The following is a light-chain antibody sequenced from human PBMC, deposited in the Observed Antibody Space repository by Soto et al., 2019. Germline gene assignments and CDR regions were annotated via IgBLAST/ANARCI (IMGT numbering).Light chain of an antibody. V-gene: IGKV3-15*01. CDR1: QSGNSK. J-gene: IGKJ4*01. Sequence: EIVMTQSPATLSVSPGGRATLSSRARQSGNSKFAWYQPKPGQTPRLLIYGASTRATGIPARFTGSGYGTEFNLTISSLQSEDFAIYFCQQYDNWPLTFGGGTKVEIK. CDR2: GAS. CDR3: QQYDNWPLT.